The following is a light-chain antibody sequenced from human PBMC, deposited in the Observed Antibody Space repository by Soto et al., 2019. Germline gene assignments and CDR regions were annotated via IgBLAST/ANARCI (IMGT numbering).Light chain of an antibody. CDR2: RND. Sequence: QSVLTQPPSASETPGQRVTISCSGSSSNIEKNFVSWYQLLPGMAPKLLIYRNDQRPSGVPDRFSGSKSGTSASLAISGLRSDDEADYYCSAWDDSLTGVVFGGGTKVTVL. CDR1: SSNIEKNF. CDR3: SAWDDSLTGVV. J-gene: IGLJ2*01. V-gene: IGLV1-47*01.